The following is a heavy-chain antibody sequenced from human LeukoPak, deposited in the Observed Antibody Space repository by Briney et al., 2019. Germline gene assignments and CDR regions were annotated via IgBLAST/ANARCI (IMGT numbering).Heavy chain of an antibody. V-gene: IGHV4-39*07. D-gene: IGHD2-8*01. CDR2: IFYSGST. CDR1: GGSISTSNYY. CDR3: AKSNGYGLDI. Sequence: SETLSLTCTVSGGSISTSNYYWGWIRQPPGKGLEWIENIFYSGSTYYSPSLKSRVTISLDTSRNQFSLKLNSVTAADTAVYYCAKSNGYGLDIWGQGTMVTVSS. J-gene: IGHJ3*02.